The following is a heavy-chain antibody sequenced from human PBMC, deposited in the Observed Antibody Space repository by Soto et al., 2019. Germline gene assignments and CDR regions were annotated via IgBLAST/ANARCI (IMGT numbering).Heavy chain of an antibody. CDR3: ATFYGDYVSY. Sequence: QLQLQESGPGLVKPSETLSLTCTVSGGSISSSSYYWGWIRQPPGKGLEWIGSIYYSGSTFYNPALKSRVTISVDTSKNQFSLKLSSVTAADTAVYYCATFYGDYVSYWGQGTLVTVSS. J-gene: IGHJ4*02. CDR1: GGSISSSSYY. D-gene: IGHD4-17*01. CDR2: IYYSGST. V-gene: IGHV4-39*01.